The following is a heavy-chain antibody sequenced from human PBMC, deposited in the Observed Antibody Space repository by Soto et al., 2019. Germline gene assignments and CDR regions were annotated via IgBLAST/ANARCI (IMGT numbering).Heavy chain of an antibody. J-gene: IGHJ5*02. CDR2: INPNSGGT. V-gene: IGHV1-2*04. CDR1: GYTFTGYY. CDR3: ARDNSESNSWWFDP. Sequence: ASVKVSCKASGYTFTGYYMHWVRQAPGQGLEWMGWINPNSGGTNYAQKFQGWVTMTRDTSTSTVSMEVSSLRSEDTAVYYCARDNSESNSWWFDPWGQGTLVTVPS. D-gene: IGHD1-26*01.